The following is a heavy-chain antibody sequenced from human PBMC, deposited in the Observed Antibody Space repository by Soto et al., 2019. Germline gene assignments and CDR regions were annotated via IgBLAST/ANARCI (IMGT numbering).Heavy chain of an antibody. Sequence: PSEILSLTCTVSGDSISSGGYYWNWIRQHPGKGLEWIGYIYYSGSTYYNPSLKSRLTMSVDTSKNQFSLKLSSVTAADTAVYYCARSTAVLTGYHFDYWGPGTLVTVSS. V-gene: IGHV4-31*03. CDR2: IYYSGST. J-gene: IGHJ4*02. CDR3: ARSTAVLTGYHFDY. D-gene: IGHD3-9*01. CDR1: GDSISSGGYY.